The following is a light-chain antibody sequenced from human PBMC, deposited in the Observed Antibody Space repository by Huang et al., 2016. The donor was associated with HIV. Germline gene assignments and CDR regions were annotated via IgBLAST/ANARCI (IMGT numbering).Light chain of an antibody. V-gene: IGKV3-15*01. CDR3: QQYSEWPPLT. CDR2: GAS. Sequence: EIVMTQSPATLSASPGERATLSCRASQSVSTKLAWYQQKPGQAPRLLIYGASTRATGIPARFSGSGSGTEFTLTINSLQSEDFAVYYCQQYSEWPPLTFGGGTKVDI. J-gene: IGKJ4*01. CDR1: QSVSTK.